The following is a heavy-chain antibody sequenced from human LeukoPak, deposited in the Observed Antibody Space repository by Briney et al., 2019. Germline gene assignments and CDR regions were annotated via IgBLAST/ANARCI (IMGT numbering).Heavy chain of an antibody. CDR3: ARVIGYCSGGSCPDYYYYYGMDV. CDR1: GGTFTSYA. D-gene: IGHD2-15*01. CDR2: MIPILGIA. Sequence: GASVKVSCKASGGTFTSYAISWVRQAPGQGLEWMGRMIPILGIANYAQKFQGRVTITADKSTSTAYMELSSLRSEDTAVYYCARVIGYCSGGSCPDYYYYYGMDVWGQGTTVTVSS. J-gene: IGHJ6*02. V-gene: IGHV1-69*04.